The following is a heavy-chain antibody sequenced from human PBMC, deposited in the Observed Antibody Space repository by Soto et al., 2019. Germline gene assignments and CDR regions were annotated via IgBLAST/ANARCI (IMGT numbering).Heavy chain of an antibody. D-gene: IGHD3-3*01. CDR3: ARPGTILGRNGMDV. Sequence: QAQLVQSGAEVKKPGASVKVSCKTSGYTFNTYGISWVRQVPGQGPEWMGWISGYNGYTKYAQKFQGRVTMTTDTSTSTAYMDMGSLRSDDTAVYYCARPGTILGRNGMDVWGQGTTVIVSS. V-gene: IGHV1-18*04. CDR1: GYTFNTYG. J-gene: IGHJ6*02. CDR2: ISGYNGYT.